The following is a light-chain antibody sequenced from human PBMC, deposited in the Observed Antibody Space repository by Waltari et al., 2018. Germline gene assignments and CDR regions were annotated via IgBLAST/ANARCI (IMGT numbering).Light chain of an antibody. CDR2: DEA. CDR1: QSVGRT. Sequence: SWRASQSVGRTLAWYQQKPCQAPRLLIYDEARRATGIPDRFSGSGYGTDFSLTISRLEPEDFAWYFCQKYGTLPATFGQGTKVEIK. CDR3: QKYGTLPAT. J-gene: IGKJ1*01. V-gene: IGKV3-20*01.